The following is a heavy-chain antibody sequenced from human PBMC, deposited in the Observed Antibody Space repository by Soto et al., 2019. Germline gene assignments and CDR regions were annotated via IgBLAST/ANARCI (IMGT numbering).Heavy chain of an antibody. CDR1: RFTFSDHD. CDR2: ARNKANSYTT. J-gene: IGHJ4*02. D-gene: IGHD1-1*01. V-gene: IGHV3-72*01. CDR3: ARVDKQLGTTFFDY. Sequence: EVQLVESGGGLVQPGGSLRLSCAASRFTFSDHDIDWVRQGPGKGLEWVGRARNKANSYTTEYAASVKGRCTISRDDSKNSAYLQMNSLKTEDTAVYYCARVDKQLGTTFFDYWGQGILVTVSS.